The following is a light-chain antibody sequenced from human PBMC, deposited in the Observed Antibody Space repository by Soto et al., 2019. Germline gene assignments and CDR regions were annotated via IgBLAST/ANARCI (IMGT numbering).Light chain of an antibody. CDR1: QTISSW. CDR3: QQSYFTPIT. J-gene: IGKJ5*01. CDR2: TTS. V-gene: IGKV1-5*01. Sequence: EIQMTQSPSTMSGSVGDRVTITCRASQTISSWLAWYQQKPGKAPKLLIYTTSRLGGGVPSRFSGSGSGTDFTLTINSLQPEDFATYYCQQSYFTPITFGQGTRLEIK.